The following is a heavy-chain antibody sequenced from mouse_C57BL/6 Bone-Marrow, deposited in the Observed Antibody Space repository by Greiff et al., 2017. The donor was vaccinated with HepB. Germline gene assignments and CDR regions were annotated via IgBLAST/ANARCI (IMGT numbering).Heavy chain of an antibody. Sequence: VKLQESGAELVKPGASVKMSCKASGYTFTTYPIEWMKQNHGKSLEWIGNFHPYNDDTKYNEKFKGKATLTVEKSSSTVYLELSRLTSDDSAVYYCARSSNYFYYFDYWGQGTTLTVSS. CDR1: GYTFTTYP. V-gene: IGHV1-47*01. CDR2: FHPYNDDT. J-gene: IGHJ2*01. CDR3: ARSSNYFYYFDY. D-gene: IGHD2-5*01.